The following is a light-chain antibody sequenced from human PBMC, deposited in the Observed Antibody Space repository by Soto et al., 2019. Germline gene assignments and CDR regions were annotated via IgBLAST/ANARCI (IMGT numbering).Light chain of an antibody. V-gene: IGKV3-11*01. Sequence: EIVLTQSPATLSLSPGERATLSCRASQSVSSYLAWYQHKPGQAPRLLIYGASNRATGIPARFSGSGSGTDFTLTISSLEPEDFAVYYCHQRSNWPPWTFGQGTKVEI. CDR1: QSVSSY. CDR2: GAS. CDR3: HQRSNWPPWT. J-gene: IGKJ1*01.